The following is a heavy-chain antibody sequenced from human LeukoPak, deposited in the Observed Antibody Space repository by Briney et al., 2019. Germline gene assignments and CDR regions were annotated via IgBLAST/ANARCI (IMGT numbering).Heavy chain of an antibody. V-gene: IGHV4-59*08. J-gene: IGHJ6*02. CDR2: IYYSGST. CDR3: ARQSGGYYDILTGITPLGGMDV. D-gene: IGHD3-9*01. CDR1: GSSISSYY. Sequence: PSATLSLTCTVSGSSISSYYCSWIQKPPGKRQELIGYIYYSGSTNYNPSLKSRVTISVDTSKNQSSLKLSSVTAADTAVYYCARQSGGYYDILTGITPLGGMDVWGQGTTVTVSS.